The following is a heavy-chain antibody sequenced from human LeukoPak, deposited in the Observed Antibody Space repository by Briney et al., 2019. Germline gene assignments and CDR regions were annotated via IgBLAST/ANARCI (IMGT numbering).Heavy chain of an antibody. CDR2: SSGSGAST. Sequence: GGSLRLSCVGSGFTFINYAMTWVRQSPGRGLEYVSSSSGSGASTHYADSVKGRFTISRDNSRNTLYLEMSSLRAEDSALYYCAKDRAPYGSGGGEDYFDLWGRGTLVTVSS. D-gene: IGHD3-10*01. V-gene: IGHV3-23*01. CDR3: AKDRAPYGSGGGEDYFDL. J-gene: IGHJ2*01. CDR1: GFTFINYA.